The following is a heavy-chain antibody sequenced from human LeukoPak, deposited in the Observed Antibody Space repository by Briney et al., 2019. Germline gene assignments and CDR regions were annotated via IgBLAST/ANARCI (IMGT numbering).Heavy chain of an antibody. D-gene: IGHD3-3*01. CDR1: GGTFSSYT. V-gene: IGHV1-69*02. Sequence: GASVKVSCKASGGTFSSYTISWVRQAPGQGLEWMGRIIPILGIANYAQKFQGRVTITADKSTSTAYMELSSLRSEDTAVYYCARLYDFWGGLNWFDPWGQGTLVTVSS. CDR3: ARLYDFWGGLNWFDP. J-gene: IGHJ5*02. CDR2: IIPILGIA.